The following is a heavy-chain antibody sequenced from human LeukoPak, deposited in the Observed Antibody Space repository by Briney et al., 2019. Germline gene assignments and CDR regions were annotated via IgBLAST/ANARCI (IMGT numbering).Heavy chain of an antibody. Sequence: GGSLRLSCAASGFTFNNFGMHWVRQAPGKGLEWVAIIWDDGSKEYYADSVKGRFAISRDNSKNTLYLQMNSLGDDDTAMYYCATSHSSGWRRGYLDYWGQGTLVIVSS. D-gene: IGHD6-19*01. CDR3: ATSHSSGWRRGYLDY. CDR1: GFTFNNFG. CDR2: IWDDGSKE. J-gene: IGHJ4*02. V-gene: IGHV3-33*01.